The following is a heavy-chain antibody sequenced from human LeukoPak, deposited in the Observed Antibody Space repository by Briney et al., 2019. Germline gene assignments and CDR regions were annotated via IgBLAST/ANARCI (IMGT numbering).Heavy chain of an antibody. CDR3: AKGTSSLVRIPFDY. CDR2: ISGSGGST. CDR1: GFTFSSYA. Sequence: PGGSLRLSCAASGFTFSSYAMSWVRQAPGKGLEWVSAISGSGGSTYYADSVKGRFTISRDNSKNTLYLQMNSLRAEDMALYYCAKGTSSLVRIPFDYWGQGTLVTVSS. V-gene: IGHV3-23*01. J-gene: IGHJ4*02. D-gene: IGHD3-10*01.